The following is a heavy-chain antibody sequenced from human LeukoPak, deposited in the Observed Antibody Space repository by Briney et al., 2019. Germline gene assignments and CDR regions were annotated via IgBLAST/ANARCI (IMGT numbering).Heavy chain of an antibody. CDR3: ARQEARNYYYEGLDY. CDR2: INRDASSI. D-gene: IGHD3-22*01. CDR1: GFTFSSYA. Sequence: GGSLRLSCAASGFTFSSYAMSWVRQAPGKGLVWVSRINRDASSIAYADSVQGRFTISRDNAKNTLYLQMNSLRADDTALYSCARQEARNYYYEGLDYWGQGTLVTVSS. V-gene: IGHV3-74*01. J-gene: IGHJ4*02.